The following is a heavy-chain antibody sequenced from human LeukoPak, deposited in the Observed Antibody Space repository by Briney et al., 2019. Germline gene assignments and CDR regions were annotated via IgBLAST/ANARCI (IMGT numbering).Heavy chain of an antibody. D-gene: IGHD4-11*01. Sequence: PSETLSLTCTVSGGSISSSSYYWGWIRQPPGKGLEWIGSIYYSGSTYYNPSLKSRVTISVDTSKNQFSLKLSSVTAADAAVYYCVRDMKGADYSNYYDYWGQGTLVTVSS. CDR2: IYYSGST. CDR1: GGSISSSSYY. CDR3: VRDMKGADYSNYYDY. V-gene: IGHV4-39*02. J-gene: IGHJ4*02.